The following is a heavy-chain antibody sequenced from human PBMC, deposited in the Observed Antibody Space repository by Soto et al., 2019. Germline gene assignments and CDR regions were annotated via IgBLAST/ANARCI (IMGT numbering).Heavy chain of an antibody. CDR2: INPATGAA. CDR1: GYPVTAYY. V-gene: IGHV1-2*02. Sequence: QLHLVQSGAVVKKPGASVTVSCSASGYPVTAYYMHWVRQAPGRGLEWMGGINPATGAAKYTQTFQGRVTMSRHPSRSTGFMELSGLTSEDPAVFYCARGGGVGVAGSAAFDMWGQGTLVTVSS. D-gene: IGHD3-3*01. J-gene: IGHJ3*02. CDR3: ARGGGVGVAGSAAFDM.